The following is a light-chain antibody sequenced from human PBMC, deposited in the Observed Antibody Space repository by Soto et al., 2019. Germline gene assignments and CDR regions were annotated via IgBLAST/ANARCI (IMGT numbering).Light chain of an antibody. V-gene: IGKV3-20*01. CDR1: QSVSSY. CDR2: GAS. CDR3: QQYGSSPQT. Sequence: EIVLTQSPGTLSLSPGERATLSCRASQSVSSYLAWYQQKPGQAPRVLIYGASSRATGIPDRFSGSGSGTDFTLTSSRLEPEDVAVYYCQQYGSSPQTFGQGTKLEIK. J-gene: IGKJ2*01.